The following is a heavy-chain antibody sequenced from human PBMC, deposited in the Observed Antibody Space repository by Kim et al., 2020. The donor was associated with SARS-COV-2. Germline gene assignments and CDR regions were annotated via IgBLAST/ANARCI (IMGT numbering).Heavy chain of an antibody. J-gene: IGHJ4*02. Sequence: VKGRFTISRDNAKNSLYLQMNSLGAEDTALYYCAKGFLSADSGWSSLPDYWGQGTLVTVSS. D-gene: IGHD6-19*01. V-gene: IGHV3-9*01. CDR3: AKGFLSADSGWSSLPDY.